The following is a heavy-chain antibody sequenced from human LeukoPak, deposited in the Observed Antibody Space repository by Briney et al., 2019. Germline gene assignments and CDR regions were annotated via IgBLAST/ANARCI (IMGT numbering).Heavy chain of an antibody. CDR3: ARDFIGSSWEIDY. CDR2: ISSSSSYI. D-gene: IGHD6-13*01. V-gene: IGHV3-21*01. CDR1: GFTFSSYS. J-gene: IGHJ4*02. Sequence: PGGSLRLSCAASGFTFSSYSMNWDRQAPGKGLEWVSSISSSSSYIYYADSVKGRFTISRDNAKNSLYLQMNSLRAEDTAVYYCARDFIGSSWEIDYWGQGTLVTVSS.